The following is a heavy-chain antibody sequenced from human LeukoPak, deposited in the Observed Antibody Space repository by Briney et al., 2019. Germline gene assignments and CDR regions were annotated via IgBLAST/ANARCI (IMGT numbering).Heavy chain of an antibody. V-gene: IGHV1-18*04. J-gene: IGHJ5*02. CDR1: GYTFTSYG. D-gene: IGHD2-15*01. CDR3: AREGCSGGSCYPSPPFDP. CDR2: ISAYNGNT. Sequence: ASVTVSCKASGYTFTSYGISWVRQAPGQGLEWMGWISAYNGNTNYAQKLQGRVTMTTDTSTSTAYMELRSLRSDDTAVYYCAREGCSGGSCYPSPPFDPWGQGTLVTVSS.